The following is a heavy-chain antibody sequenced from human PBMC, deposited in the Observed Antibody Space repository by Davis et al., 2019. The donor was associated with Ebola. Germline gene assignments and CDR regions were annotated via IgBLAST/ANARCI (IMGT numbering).Heavy chain of an antibody. CDR1: GFTFEDYA. D-gene: IGHD3-22*01. V-gene: IGHV3-43*02. CDR2: ISGHGDRI. Sequence: GESLKISCAASGFTFEDYAIHWVRQAPGKGLEWVSLISGHGDRIYYADSVKGRFTISRDNSKTTVDLQMNSLRPEDTALYYCAKDARGGYYYADFWGQGTLVTVSS. CDR3: AKDARGGYYYADF. J-gene: IGHJ4*02.